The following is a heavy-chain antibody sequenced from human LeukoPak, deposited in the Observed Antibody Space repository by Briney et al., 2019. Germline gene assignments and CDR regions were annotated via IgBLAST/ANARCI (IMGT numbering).Heavy chain of an antibody. J-gene: IGHJ4*02. V-gene: IGHV4-38-2*02. D-gene: IGHD3-22*01. CDR3: AREYYYDSSGYFDY. Sequence: SETLSLTCTLSGYSISSGYYWGWIRQPPGKGLEWIGSIYHSGSTYYNPSLKSRVTISVDTSKNQFSLKLSSVTAADKAVYYCAREYYYDSSGYFDYWGQGTLVTVSS. CDR2: IYHSGST. CDR1: GYSISSGYY.